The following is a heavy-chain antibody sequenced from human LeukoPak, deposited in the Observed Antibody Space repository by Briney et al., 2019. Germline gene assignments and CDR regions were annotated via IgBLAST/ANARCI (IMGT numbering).Heavy chain of an antibody. J-gene: IGHJ4*02. D-gene: IGHD6-19*01. CDR3: AKLPYSSAWYIDY. CDR2: ISGSGGST. CDR1: GFTFSNAW. Sequence: GGSLRLSCAASGFTFSNAWMSWVRQAPGKGLEWVSAISGSGGSTYYADSVKGRFTISRDNSKNTLSLQMSSLRAEDTAVYYCAKLPYSSAWYIDYWGQGTLVTVSS. V-gene: IGHV3-23*01.